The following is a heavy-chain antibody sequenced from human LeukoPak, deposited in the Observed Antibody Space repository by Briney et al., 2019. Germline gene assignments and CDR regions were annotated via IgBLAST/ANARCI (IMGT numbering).Heavy chain of an antibody. CDR2: IIPIFGTA. CDR3: AREVFPAYSGSGLTVDY. D-gene: IGHD3-10*01. V-gene: IGHV1-69*13. J-gene: IGHJ4*02. Sequence: SVKVSCKASGGTFSSYAISWVRQAPGQGLEWMGGIIPIFGTANYAQKFQGRVTITADESTSTAYMELSSLRSEDTAVYYCAREVFPAYSGSGLTVDYWGQGTLVTVSS. CDR1: GGTFSSYA.